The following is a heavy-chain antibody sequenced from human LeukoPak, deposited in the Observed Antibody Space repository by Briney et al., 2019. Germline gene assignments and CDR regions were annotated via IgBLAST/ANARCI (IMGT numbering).Heavy chain of an antibody. D-gene: IGHD3-10*01. J-gene: IGHJ4*02. V-gene: IGHV4-34*01. Sequence: SETLSLTCAVYGGSFSGYYWSWIRQPPGKGLEWIGEINHSGSTNYNPSLKSRVTISVDTSKNQFSLKLSSVTAADTAVYYCARVGYYGSGSYFSTDYWGQGTLVTVSS. CDR2: INHSGST. CDR1: GGSFSGYY. CDR3: ARVGYYGSGSYFSTDY.